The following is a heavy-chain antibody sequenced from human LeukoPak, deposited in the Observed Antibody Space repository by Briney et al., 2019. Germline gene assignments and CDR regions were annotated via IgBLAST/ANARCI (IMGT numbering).Heavy chain of an antibody. J-gene: IGHJ5*02. D-gene: IGHD3-9*01. CDR1: GGTFSSYA. CDR3: ARDGSKYDILTGYYPNNWFDP. CDR2: IIPILGIA. V-gene: IGHV1-69*04. Sequence: SVKVSCKASGGTFSSYAISWVRQAPGQGLEWMGRIIPILGIANYAQKFQGRVTITADKSTSTAYMELSSLRSEDTAVYYCARDGSKYDILTGYYPNNWFDPWGQGTLVTVSS.